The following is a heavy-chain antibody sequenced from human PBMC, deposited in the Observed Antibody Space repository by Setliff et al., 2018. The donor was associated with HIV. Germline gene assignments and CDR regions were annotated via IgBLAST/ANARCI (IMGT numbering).Heavy chain of an antibody. CDR3: AQLGMVDDFDY. J-gene: IGHJ4*02. CDR2: IYHSGST. Sequence: LSLTCAVSGYSISSGYYWGWIRQPPGKGLEWIGSIYHSGSTYYNPSLKSRITISLDTSKNHFSLKLRSVTAADTAVYYCAQLGMVDDFDYWGQGTLVTVSS. V-gene: IGHV4-38-2*01. D-gene: IGHD1-1*01. CDR1: GYSISSGYY.